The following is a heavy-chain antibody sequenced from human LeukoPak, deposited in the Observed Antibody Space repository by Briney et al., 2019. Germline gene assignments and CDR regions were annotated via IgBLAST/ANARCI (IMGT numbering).Heavy chain of an antibody. Sequence: PSETLSLTCTVSGTYFSSSGCYWGWIRQPPGKALECIGSIFYTGNTYYNPSLTSRATISADTSKNHFSLELRFATAADTAVYFCARLGASLEWHSGSFPDYWGQGTLVTVSS. CDR1: GTYFSSSGCY. D-gene: IGHD3-10*01. CDR3: ARLGASLEWHSGSFPDY. CDR2: IFYTGNT. J-gene: IGHJ4*02. V-gene: IGHV4-39*02.